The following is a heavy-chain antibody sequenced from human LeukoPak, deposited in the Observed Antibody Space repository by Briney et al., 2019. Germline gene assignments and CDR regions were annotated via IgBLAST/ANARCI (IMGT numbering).Heavy chain of an antibody. Sequence: PGGSLRLSCAASGFTFSSYGMHWVRQAPGKGLEWVAFIRYDGSNKYYADSVKGRFTISRDNSKNTLYLQMNSLRAEDTAVYYCAKDGFRYSSGYLPFDYWGQGTLVTVSS. CDR3: AKDGFRYSSGYLPFDY. V-gene: IGHV3-30*02. CDR1: GFTFSSYG. D-gene: IGHD3-22*01. J-gene: IGHJ4*02. CDR2: IRYDGSNK.